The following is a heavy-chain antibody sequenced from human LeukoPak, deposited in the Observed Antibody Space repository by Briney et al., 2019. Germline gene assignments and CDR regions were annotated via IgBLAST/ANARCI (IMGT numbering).Heavy chain of an antibody. V-gene: IGHV3-53*01. CDR1: GFTVSSNY. D-gene: IGHD3-10*01. J-gene: IGHJ4*02. Sequence: GGSLRLSCAASGFTVSSNYMSWVRQAPGKGLEWVSVIYSGGSTYYADSVKGRFTISRDNSKNTLYLQMNSLRAEDTAVYYCARVPPGYGSGIDYWGQGTLVTVSS. CDR3: ARVPPGYGSGIDY. CDR2: IYSGGST.